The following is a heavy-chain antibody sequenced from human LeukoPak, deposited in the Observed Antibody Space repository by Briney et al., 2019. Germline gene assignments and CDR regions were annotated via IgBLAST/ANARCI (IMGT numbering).Heavy chain of an antibody. V-gene: IGHV3-15*01. CDR1: GLTFTNAW. D-gene: IGHD4-17*01. CDR2: IKSKTNGETT. CDR3: TTDYGDYDREAFDI. Sequence: PGGSLRLSCAASGLTFTNAWMTWVRQAPGKGLEWVGRIKSKTNGETTDYAAPVKGRFAISRDDSKSTLYLQMNSLKTEDTAVYYCTTDYGDYDREAFDIWGQGTMVTVSS. J-gene: IGHJ3*02.